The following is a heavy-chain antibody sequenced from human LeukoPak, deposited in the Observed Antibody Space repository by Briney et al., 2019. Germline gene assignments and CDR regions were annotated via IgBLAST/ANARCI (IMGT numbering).Heavy chain of an antibody. J-gene: IGHJ3*02. CDR1: GFSCISYW. D-gene: IGHD1-26*01. V-gene: IGHV3-7*01. Sequence: GGSLRLSCAASGFSCISYWMTWVRQAPGKGLEWVANINQDGSDKPYVDSVKGRFTISRDNAKNSLYLQMNSLRAEDTAVYYCARDPTSGIDAFDIWGQGTMVTVSS. CDR3: ARDPTSGIDAFDI. CDR2: INQDGSDK.